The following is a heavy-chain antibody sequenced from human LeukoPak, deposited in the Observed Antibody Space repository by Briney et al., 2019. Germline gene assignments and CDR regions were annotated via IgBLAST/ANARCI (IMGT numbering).Heavy chain of an antibody. CDR1: GGSISSSNW. Sequence: PSGTLSLTCAVSGGSISSSNWWSWVRQSPGKGLEWIGEIYHSGSTNYNPSLKSRVTISVDKSKNQFSLKLTSVTAADTAVYYCARDDKGIAAAGLYWGQGTLVTVSS. J-gene: IGHJ4*02. CDR2: IYHSGST. D-gene: IGHD6-13*01. V-gene: IGHV4-4*02. CDR3: ARDDKGIAAAGLY.